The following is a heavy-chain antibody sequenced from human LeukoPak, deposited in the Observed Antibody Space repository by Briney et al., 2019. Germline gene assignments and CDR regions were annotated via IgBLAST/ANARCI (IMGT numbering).Heavy chain of an antibody. V-gene: IGHV4-34*01. CDR2: INHSGST. Sequence: SETLSLTCAVYGGSFSGYYWSWIRQPPGKGLEWIGEINHSGSTNYKPSLKSRVTISIDKSKNKFSLQLSTVTAADTAVYYCARAMARWGQGTLVTVSS. D-gene: IGHD5-24*01. CDR1: GGSFSGYY. J-gene: IGHJ4*02. CDR3: ARAMAR.